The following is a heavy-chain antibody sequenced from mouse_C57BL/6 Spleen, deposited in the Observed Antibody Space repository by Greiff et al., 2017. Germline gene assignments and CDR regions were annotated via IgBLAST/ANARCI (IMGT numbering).Heavy chain of an antibody. D-gene: IGHD2-1*01. CDR1: GYAFSSSW. CDR2: IYPGDGDT. V-gene: IGHV1-82*01. J-gene: IGHJ4*01. CDR3: GYGNYAMDY. Sequence: VQRVESGPELVKPGASVKISCKASGYAFSSSWMNWVKQRPGKGLEWIGRIYPGDGDTNYNGKFKGKATLTADKSSSTAYMQLSSLTSEDSAVYFCGYGNYAMDYWGQGTSVTVSS.